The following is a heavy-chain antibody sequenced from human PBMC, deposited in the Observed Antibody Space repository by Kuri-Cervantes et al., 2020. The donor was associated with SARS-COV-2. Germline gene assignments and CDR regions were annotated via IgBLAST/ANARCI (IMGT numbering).Heavy chain of an antibody. J-gene: IGHJ4*02. V-gene: IGHV3-21*01. Sequence: GGSLRLSCAASGFTFSSYSMNWVRQAPGKGLEWVSSISSSSSYIYYADSVKGRFTISRDNAKNSLYLQMNSLRAEDTAVYYCARDPWLGHGQYYFGYWGQGTLVTVSS. D-gene: IGHD6-19*01. CDR2: ISSSSSYI. CDR3: ARDPWLGHGQYYFGY. CDR1: GFTFSSYS.